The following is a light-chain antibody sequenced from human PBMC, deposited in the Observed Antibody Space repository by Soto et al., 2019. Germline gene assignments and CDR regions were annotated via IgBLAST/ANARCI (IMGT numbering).Light chain of an antibody. CDR1: QSVGNN. CDR2: GAS. Sequence: EVVMAQSPVTLSVSPGDGAALSCRASQSVGNNLAWYQQKPGQAPRLLVYGASTRATGVPARFSGSGSGTESTLTISSLGSEDFAVYYCQQYNKWPLTFGQGTKVDIK. V-gene: IGKV3-15*01. CDR3: QQYNKWPLT. J-gene: IGKJ1*01.